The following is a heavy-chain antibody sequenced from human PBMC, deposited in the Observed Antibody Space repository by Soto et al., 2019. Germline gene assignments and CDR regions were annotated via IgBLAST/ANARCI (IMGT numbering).Heavy chain of an antibody. CDR2: IYYSGST. J-gene: IGHJ6*02. CDR1: GGSISSGGYY. CDR3: ALAATDYYYGMDV. D-gene: IGHD2-15*01. V-gene: IGHV4-31*03. Sequence: TSETLSLTCTVSGGSISSGGYYWSWIRQHPGKGLEWIGYIYYSGSTYYNPSLKSRVTISVDTSKNQFSLKLNSVTAADTAVYYCALAATDYYYGMDVWGQGTTVTVSS.